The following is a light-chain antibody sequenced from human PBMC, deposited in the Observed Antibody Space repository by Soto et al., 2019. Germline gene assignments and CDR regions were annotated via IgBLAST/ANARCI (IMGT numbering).Light chain of an antibody. V-gene: IGLV2-14*01. J-gene: IGLJ1*01. CDR2: DVS. CDR1: SSDVGGYEY. Sequence: QSALTQPASVSGSPGQSIAISCTGTSSDVGGYEYDSWYQQHPDKAPKIMIYDVSNRPSGVSNRFSGSKSGNTASLTISGLQAEDEADYYCSSYTSSSTYVFGTGTKLTVL. CDR3: SSYTSSSTYV.